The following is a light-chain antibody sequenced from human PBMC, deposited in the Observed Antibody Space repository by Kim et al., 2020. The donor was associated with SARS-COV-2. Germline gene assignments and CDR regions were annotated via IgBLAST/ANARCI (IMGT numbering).Light chain of an antibody. Sequence: ASVEDRITITCRASENINNFLNWYQQKPGKAPKVLIYASSTLESGVPSRFSGSGSGTDFTLTISSLQPEDFATYFCQQSYSIPPTFGQGTRLEIK. J-gene: IGKJ5*01. CDR3: QQSYSIPPT. CDR1: ENINNF. V-gene: IGKV1-39*01. CDR2: ASS.